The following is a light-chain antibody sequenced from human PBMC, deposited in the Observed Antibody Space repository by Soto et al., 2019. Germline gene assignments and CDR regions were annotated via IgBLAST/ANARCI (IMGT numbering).Light chain of an antibody. CDR1: SSDTNDYNY. Sequence: QSAVTQPASVSWSPGQSITISCVGTSSDTNDYNYVSWSQQHPGKAPKVLIFEVYNRPSGVSNRFSGSKSGNTASLTISGLQAEDEADYYCSSYTNKDTPSYVFGTGTKVTVL. CDR3: SSYTNKDTPSYV. J-gene: IGLJ1*01. V-gene: IGLV2-14*01. CDR2: EVY.